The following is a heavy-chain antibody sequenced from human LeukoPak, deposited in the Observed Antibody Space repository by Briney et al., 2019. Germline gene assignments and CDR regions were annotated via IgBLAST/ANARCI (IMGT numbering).Heavy chain of an antibody. CDR1: GFTFSSYA. D-gene: IGHD2-2*01. V-gene: IGHV3-30-3*01. J-gene: IGHJ6*02. CDR3: ARDLVVVPAALYYYYGMDV. CDR2: ISYDGSNK. Sequence: GRSLRLSCAASGFTFSSYAMHWVRQAPGKGLEWVAVISYDGSNKYYADSVKGRFTISRDNSKNTLYLQMNSLRAEDTAVYYCARDLVVVPAALYYYYGMDVWGQGTTVTVSS.